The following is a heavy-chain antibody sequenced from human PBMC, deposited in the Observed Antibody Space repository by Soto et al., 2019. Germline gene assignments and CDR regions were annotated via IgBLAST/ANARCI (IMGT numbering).Heavy chain of an antibody. CDR3: AKVGESSSYFDY. CDR2: ISGSGGST. J-gene: IGHJ4*02. Sequence: GESLKISCAASGFTFSSYAMSWVRQAPGKGLEWVSAISGSGGSTYYADSVKGRFTISRDNSKNTLYLQMNSLRAEDTAVYYCAKVGESSSYFDYWGQGTLVTVSS. V-gene: IGHV3-23*01. D-gene: IGHD6-6*01. CDR1: GFTFSSYA.